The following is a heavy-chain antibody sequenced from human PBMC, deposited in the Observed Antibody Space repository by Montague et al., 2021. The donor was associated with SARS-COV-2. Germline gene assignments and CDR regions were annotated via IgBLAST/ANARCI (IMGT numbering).Heavy chain of an antibody. V-gene: IGHV4-39*01. CDR1: GGSITRKYY. J-gene: IGHJ3*02. D-gene: IGHD3-10*01. Sequence: SETLSLTCTVAGGSITRKYYWGWIRQPPGKGLEWVGNILYSGTTSINTSLESRVTISVDASKNQFFLNLTSVTAADTSVYYCARPLVRGVPKAFDIWGQGALVIVSS. CDR2: ILYSGTT. CDR3: ARPLVRGVPKAFDI.